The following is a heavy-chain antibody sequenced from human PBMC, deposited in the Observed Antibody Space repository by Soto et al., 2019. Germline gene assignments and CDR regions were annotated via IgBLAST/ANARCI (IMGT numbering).Heavy chain of an antibody. CDR3: ARKYISVLGRVVPHFHSIDV. CDR2: ISHDDNS. CDR1: GGSISNSNW. V-gene: IGHV4-4*02. J-gene: IGHJ6*02. D-gene: IGHD6-6*01. Sequence: QVQLQESGPGLVKPSGTLSLICAVSGGSISNSNWWSWVRQPPGKGLEWIGEISHDDNSNYNPSLHIRSAILVDKSKNHFSPTLLTVTAAHTVVYDGARKYISVLGRVVPHFHSIDVLGPGSTVSVSS.